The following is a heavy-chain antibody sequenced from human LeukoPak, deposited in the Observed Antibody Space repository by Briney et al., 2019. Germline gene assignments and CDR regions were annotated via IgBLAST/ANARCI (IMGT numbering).Heavy chain of an antibody. CDR3: ARRSFLFGWFDP. CDR1: GESLTGAYY. V-gene: IGHV4-34*04. D-gene: IGHD6-13*01. CDR2: VDHSGRT. J-gene: IGHJ5*02. Sequence: KPSETLSLACAVYGESLTGAYYWHWIRQSPGKGLEWIGEVDHSGRTYHNPSLKSRATISVDTSKNQFSLNLTSVTAADTAVYYCARRSFLFGWFDPWGQGALVTVSS.